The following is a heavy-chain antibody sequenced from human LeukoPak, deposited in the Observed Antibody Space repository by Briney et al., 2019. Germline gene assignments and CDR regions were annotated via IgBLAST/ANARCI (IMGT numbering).Heavy chain of an antibody. CDR2: IRSRANSYAT. CDR3: AVAGSGYYYGLDV. D-gene: IGHD6-19*01. J-gene: IGHJ6*02. CDR1: GFNFSGSA. V-gene: IGHV3-73*01. Sequence: GGSLRLSCAASGFNFSGSAMHWVRQASGKGLEWVVVIRSRANSYATGYAASVRGRFTISREDSKNTAYLQMNSLKSEDTAVYYCAVAGSGYYYGLDVWGQGTTVTVSS.